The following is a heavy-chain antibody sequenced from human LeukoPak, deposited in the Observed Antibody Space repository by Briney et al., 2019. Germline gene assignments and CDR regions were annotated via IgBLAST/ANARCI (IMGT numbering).Heavy chain of an antibody. CDR2: IYYSGST. J-gene: IGHJ6*02. V-gene: IGHV4-59*01. D-gene: IGHD4-23*01. CDR3: ARGGDYGGNRGYYYYGMDV. Sequence: SETLSLTCTVSGGSISSYYWSWIRQPPGKGLEWIGYIYYSGSTNYNLSLESRVTISVDTSKNQFSLKLSSVTAADTAVYYCARGGDYGGNRGYYYYGMDVWGQGTTVTVSS. CDR1: GGSISSYY.